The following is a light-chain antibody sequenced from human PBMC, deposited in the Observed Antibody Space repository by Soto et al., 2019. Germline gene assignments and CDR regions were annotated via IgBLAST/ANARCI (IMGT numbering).Light chain of an antibody. J-gene: IGLJ1*01. Sequence: QSVLTQPASVSASRGQSITISCTGNSIDVGGYNYVSWYQQHPGKAPKLMIYDVSNRPSGVSNRFSGSKSGNTASLTISGLQAEDEADYYCSSYTSSSTVFGTGTKVTVL. CDR2: DVS. CDR3: SSYTSSSTV. V-gene: IGLV2-14*01. CDR1: SIDVGGYNY.